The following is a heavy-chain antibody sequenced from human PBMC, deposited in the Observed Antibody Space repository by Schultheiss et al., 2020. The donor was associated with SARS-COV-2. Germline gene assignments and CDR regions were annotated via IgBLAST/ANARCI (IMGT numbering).Heavy chain of an antibody. Sequence: SETLSLTCTVSGGSISSYYWSWIRQPPGKGLEWIGYIYYSGSTNYNPSLTSRVTISVDTSKNQFSLKLSSVTAADTAVYYCARGWESNVYYYYGMDVWGQGTTVTVSS. J-gene: IGHJ6*02. CDR1: GGSISSYY. V-gene: IGHV4-59*01. D-gene: IGHD1-26*01. CDR2: IYYSGST. CDR3: ARGWESNVYYYYGMDV.